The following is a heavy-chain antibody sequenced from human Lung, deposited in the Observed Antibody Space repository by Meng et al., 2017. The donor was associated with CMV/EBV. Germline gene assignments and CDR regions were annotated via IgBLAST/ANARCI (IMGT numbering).Heavy chain of an antibody. CDR3: ARGAKNYYGSGRSTVDGMDV. D-gene: IGHD3-10*01. J-gene: IGHJ6*02. CDR1: GYTFTSYD. V-gene: IGHV1-8*03. CDR2: MNPNSGNT. Sequence: ASVKVSXKASGYTFTSYDIIWVRQATGQGLEWMGWMNPNSGNTGYAQKFQGRVTITRNTSISTAYMELSSLRSEDTAVYYCARGAKNYYGSGRSTVDGMDVWGQGXTVTVSS.